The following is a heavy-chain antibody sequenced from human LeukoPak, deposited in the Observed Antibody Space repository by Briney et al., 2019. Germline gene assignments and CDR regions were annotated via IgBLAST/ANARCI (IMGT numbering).Heavy chain of an antibody. CDR1: GGSVSSGSYY. V-gene: IGHV4-61*01. CDR3: ARDKTNWFDP. Sequence: PSETLSLTRTVSGGSVSSGSYYWSWIRQPPGKGLEWIGYIYYSGSTNYNPSLKSRVTISVDTSKNQFSLKLSSVTAADTAVYYCARDKTNWFDPWGQGTLVTVSS. CDR2: IYYSGST. J-gene: IGHJ5*02.